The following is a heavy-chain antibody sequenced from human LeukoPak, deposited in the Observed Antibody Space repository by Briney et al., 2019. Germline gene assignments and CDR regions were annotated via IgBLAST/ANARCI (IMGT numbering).Heavy chain of an antibody. CDR2: ISYDGSNK. V-gene: IGHV3-30*04. Sequence: AGGSLRLSCAASGFTFSSYAMHWVRQAPGKGLEWVAVISYDGSNKYYADSVKGRFTISRDNSKNTLYLQMNSLRAEDTAVYYCARGWNDLFGVSGYYYYYGMDVWGQGTTVTVSS. CDR3: ARGWNDLFGVSGYYYYYGMDV. D-gene: IGHD1-1*01. J-gene: IGHJ6*02. CDR1: GFTFSSYA.